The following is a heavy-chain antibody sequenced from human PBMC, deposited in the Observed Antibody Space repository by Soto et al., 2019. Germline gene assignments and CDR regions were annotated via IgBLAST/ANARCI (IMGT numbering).Heavy chain of an antibody. D-gene: IGHD2-2*02. CDR2: ISAYSSPI. J-gene: IGHJ3*02. CDR3: VRGGGGYTRDDVFDI. V-gene: IGHV3-21*06. CDR1: GFTFSSYS. Sequence: EVQLVESGGGLVKPGGSLRLSCVDSGFTFSSYSMNWVRQAPGKGLEWVSSISAYSSPIFYAASVKGRFTISGDNAKNSLYLQMNSLRAGDTAVYYCVRGGGGYTRDDVFDIWGQGTMVTVSS.